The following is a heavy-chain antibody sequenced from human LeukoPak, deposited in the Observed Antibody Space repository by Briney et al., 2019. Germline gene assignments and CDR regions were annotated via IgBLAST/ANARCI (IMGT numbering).Heavy chain of an antibody. CDR3: AKGYSSSWYFDY. Sequence: SETLSLTCTVSGGSISSYYWSWIRQPPGKGLEWIGYIYYSGSADYNPSLKSRVTISVDTSKNQFSLKLSSVTAADTAVYYCAKGYSSSWYFDYWGQGTLVTVSS. CDR2: IYYSGSA. D-gene: IGHD6-13*01. CDR1: GGSISSYY. V-gene: IGHV4-59*01. J-gene: IGHJ4*02.